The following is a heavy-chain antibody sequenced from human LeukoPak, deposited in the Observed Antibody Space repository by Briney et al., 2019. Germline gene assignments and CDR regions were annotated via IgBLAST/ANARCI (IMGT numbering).Heavy chain of an antibody. D-gene: IGHD6-19*01. J-gene: IGHJ6*03. CDR1: GFTFSNAW. V-gene: IGHV3-15*01. CDR3: TTVAALYYYYMDV. CDR2: IKSKTDGGTT. Sequence: GGSLRLSCAASGFTFSNAWMSWVRQAPGKGLEWVGRIKSKTDGGTTDYAAPVKGRFTISRDDSKNTLYLQMNSLKTEDTAVYYCTTVAALYYYYMDVWGKGTTVTVSS.